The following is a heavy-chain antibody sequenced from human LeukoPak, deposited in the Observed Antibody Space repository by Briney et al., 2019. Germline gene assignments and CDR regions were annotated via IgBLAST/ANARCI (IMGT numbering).Heavy chain of an antibody. CDR3: ARDASYDSSGYYYFDY. Sequence: GASVKVSCKASGYTFTSYGISWVRQAPGQGLEWMGWISAYNGNTNYAQKLQGRVTMTTDTSTSTAYMELRSLRSDDTAVYYCARDASYDSSGYYYFDYWGQGTLATVSS. CDR1: GYTFTSYG. CDR2: ISAYNGNT. J-gene: IGHJ4*02. V-gene: IGHV1-18*01. D-gene: IGHD3-22*01.